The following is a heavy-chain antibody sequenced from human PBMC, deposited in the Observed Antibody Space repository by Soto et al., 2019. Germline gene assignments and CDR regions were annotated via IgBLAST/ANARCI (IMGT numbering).Heavy chain of an antibody. J-gene: IGHJ4*02. CDR2: INAGSGYT. CDR1: GYSFTSYA. V-gene: IGHV1-3*01. Sequence: QVQLVQSGAEVKKPGASVKVSCKASGYSFTSYAMHWVRQAPGQRLEWLGWINAGSGYTKYSQKFQGRVTLTRDTSATTAYMELSSLRSEDTAVYYSASGLPGYFDNWCQGTLVTVSS. D-gene: IGHD4-17*01. CDR3: ASGLPGYFDN.